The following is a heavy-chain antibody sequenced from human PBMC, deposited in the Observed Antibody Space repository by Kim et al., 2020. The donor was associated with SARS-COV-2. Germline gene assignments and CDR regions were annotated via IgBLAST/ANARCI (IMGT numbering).Heavy chain of an antibody. J-gene: IGHJ4*02. D-gene: IGHD3-22*01. CDR3: ARSTVSGYYLDYFDY. Sequence: PSRSSRVTISVDTSKNQFSLKLSSVTAADTAVYYCARSTVSGYYLDYFDYWGQGTLVTVSS. V-gene: IGHV4-34*01.